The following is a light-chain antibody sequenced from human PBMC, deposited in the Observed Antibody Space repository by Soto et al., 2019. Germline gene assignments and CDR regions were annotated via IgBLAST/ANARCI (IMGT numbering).Light chain of an antibody. Sequence: DIQMTQSPSTLSASVGDRVTITCRASQTIHSWLAWYQQKPGKAPQILIYDASTLKSGVPSRFSASGSGTEFTLIISSLQPDDFATYYCQQYTSYSWTFGQGTKVDIK. V-gene: IGKV1-5*01. J-gene: IGKJ1*01. CDR3: QQYTSYSWT. CDR1: QTIHSW. CDR2: DAS.